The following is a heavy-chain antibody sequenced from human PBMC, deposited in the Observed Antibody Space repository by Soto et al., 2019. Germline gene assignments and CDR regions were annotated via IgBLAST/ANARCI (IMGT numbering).Heavy chain of an antibody. Sequence: GSLKISCKGSGYTFTNYWIGWVRQMPGKGLEWMGIIYPGDSDTKYNPSFQGQVTISADKSITTTYLQWSILKASDTAIYYCAATIFYYGMDVWGQGTPVTVSS. J-gene: IGHJ6*02. D-gene: IGHD3-3*01. CDR1: GYTFTNYW. CDR2: IYPGDSDT. CDR3: AATIFYYGMDV. V-gene: IGHV5-51*01.